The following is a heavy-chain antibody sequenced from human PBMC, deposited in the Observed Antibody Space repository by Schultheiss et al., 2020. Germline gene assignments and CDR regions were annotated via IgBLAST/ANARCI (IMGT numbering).Heavy chain of an antibody. J-gene: IGHJ5*02. CDR1: GYTFTGYY. V-gene: IGHV1-2*06. D-gene: IGHD3-3*01. Sequence: ASVKVSCKASGYTFTGYYMHWVRQAPGQGLEWMGLINPNSGGTNYAQKFQGRVTMTRDTSISTAYMELSSLRSEDTAVYYCARGRHPVRVSWFDPWGQGTLVTVSS. CDR3: ARGRHPVRVSWFDP. CDR2: INPNSGGT.